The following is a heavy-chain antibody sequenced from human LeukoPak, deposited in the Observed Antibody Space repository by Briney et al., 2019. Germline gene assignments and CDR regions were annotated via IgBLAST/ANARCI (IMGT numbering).Heavy chain of an antibody. CDR3: ARARTYYYDSSSPGPYDY. D-gene: IGHD3-22*01. CDR2: ISSSSSYI. J-gene: IGHJ4*02. Sequence: GGSLRLSCAASGFTFSSYGMHWVRQAPGKGLEWVSSISSSSSYIYYADSVKGRFTISRDNAKNSLYLQMNSLRAEDTAVYYCARARTYYYDSSSPGPYDYWGQGTLVTVSS. V-gene: IGHV3-21*01. CDR1: GFTFSSYG.